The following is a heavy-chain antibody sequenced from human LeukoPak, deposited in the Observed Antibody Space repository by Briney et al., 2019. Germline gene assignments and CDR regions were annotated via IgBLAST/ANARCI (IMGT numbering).Heavy chain of an antibody. V-gene: IGHV5-51*01. D-gene: IGHD2-21*02. CDR2: IYPGDSDT. Sequence: GESLKISCKGSGYSFTSYWIGWVRQMPGKGLEWMGIIYPGDSDTRYSPSFQGQVTISADKSISTAYLQWSSLKASDTAMYYCARQSPYCGGDCYPNLDYWGQGTLVTVSS. CDR1: GYSFTSYW. CDR3: ARQSPYCGGDCYPNLDY. J-gene: IGHJ4*02.